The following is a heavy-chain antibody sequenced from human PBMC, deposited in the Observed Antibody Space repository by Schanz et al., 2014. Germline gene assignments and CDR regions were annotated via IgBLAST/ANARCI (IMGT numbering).Heavy chain of an antibody. CDR2: INLSGGST. D-gene: IGHD6-6*01. J-gene: IGHJ6*02. CDR3: ARDRGHVEQLVLEWYYAMDV. Sequence: QVQLLQSGAEVKKPGASMKVSCKASGYTFTTYYMLWVRQAPGQGLEWMGIINLSGGSTNNAQKFQGRLTMTRDTSTSTVYMELSSLRSDDTAVYYCARDRGHVEQLVLEWYYAMDVWGQGTTVAVSS. V-gene: IGHV1-46*01. CDR1: GYTFTTYY.